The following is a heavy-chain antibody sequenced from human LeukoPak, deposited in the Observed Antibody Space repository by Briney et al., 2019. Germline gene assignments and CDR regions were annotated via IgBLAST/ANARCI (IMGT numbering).Heavy chain of an antibody. V-gene: IGHV3-48*01. Sequence: GGSLRLSCVTSGFVFSSRGMVWARQAPGNGLEWVSYISPRGETIYYADSVKGRFTVPRDNAKSSMFLQMESLRVEDTAKYYCARVDGPTVFVYYLDFWGQGTLATVSS. CDR3: ARVDGPTVFVYYLDF. CDR1: GFVFSSRG. J-gene: IGHJ4*02. D-gene: IGHD1-1*01. CDR2: ISPRGETI.